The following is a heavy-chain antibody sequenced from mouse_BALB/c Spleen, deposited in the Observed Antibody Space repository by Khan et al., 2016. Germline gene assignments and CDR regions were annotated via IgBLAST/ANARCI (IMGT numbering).Heavy chain of an antibody. Sequence: QVQLQQSGAELVRPGSSVKISCKASGYAFSIYWMNWVKQRPGQGLEWIGQIYPGDGDTDYNGKLKDKATLTADKYSRTAYMQLSSLPSEDSAVYFCASSGYGYDYWGQGTTLTVSS. CDR2: IYPGDGDT. CDR1: GYAFSIYW. CDR3: ASSGYGYDY. V-gene: IGHV1-80*01. J-gene: IGHJ2*01. D-gene: IGHD2-2*01.